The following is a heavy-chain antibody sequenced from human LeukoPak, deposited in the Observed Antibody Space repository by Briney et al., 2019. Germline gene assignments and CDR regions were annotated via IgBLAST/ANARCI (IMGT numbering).Heavy chain of an antibody. CDR1: GFTFSSYN. J-gene: IGHJ4*02. Sequence: GGSLRLSCAASGFTFSSYNMNWVRQAPGKGMEWVSSISSSGSYIYYAYSVKGRFTISRDNAKNSLFLQMNSLRAEDTAVYYCAKNLLVTGNDWGQGILVTVSS. D-gene: IGHD4-11*01. V-gene: IGHV3-21*04. CDR2: ISSSGSYI. CDR3: AKNLLVTGND.